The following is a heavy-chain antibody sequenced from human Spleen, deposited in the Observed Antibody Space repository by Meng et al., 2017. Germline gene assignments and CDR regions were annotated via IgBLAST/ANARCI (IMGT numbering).Heavy chain of an antibody. D-gene: IGHD4-11*01. Sequence: EVRLLESGGGLVQPGGTLRLSGAASGFTFSTVGMNWVRQAPGKGLEGVSTISSTGGATYYADSVKGRLTISRDNSKNTLYLQMNSLRAEDTAVYYCVPRTTYFDSWGLGTLVTVSS. CDR3: VPRTTYFDS. CDR1: GFTFSTVG. CDR2: ISSTGGAT. J-gene: IGHJ4*02. V-gene: IGHV3-23*01.